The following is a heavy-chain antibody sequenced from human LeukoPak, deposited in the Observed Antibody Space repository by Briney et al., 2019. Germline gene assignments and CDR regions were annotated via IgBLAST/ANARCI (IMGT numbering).Heavy chain of an antibody. J-gene: IGHJ4*02. D-gene: IGHD6-13*01. V-gene: IGHV1-18*01. CDR1: GYTFNSYG. Sequence: ASVKVSCKASGYTFNSYGIIWVRQAPGQGLEWMGWISAYNGNTNYAQKFQGRVTTTSDTSISAAYMELYRLRSDDTAVYYCARWSSSWESFDYWGQGTLVTVSS. CDR3: ARWSSSWESFDY. CDR2: ISAYNGNT.